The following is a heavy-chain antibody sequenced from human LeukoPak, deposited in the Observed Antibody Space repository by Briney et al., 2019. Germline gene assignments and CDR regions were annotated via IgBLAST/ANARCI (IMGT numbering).Heavy chain of an antibody. CDR1: GFPFSSYS. Sequence: GGSLRLSCAASGFPFSSYSMSWVRQAPGKGLEWVSAISESGGRTYYADSVKGRFTISRDNSKKSLYLQMNSQRAEDTAVYYCAKDQYYYDSSGYSLDYWGQGTLVSVSS. D-gene: IGHD3-22*01. J-gene: IGHJ4*02. CDR2: ISESGGRT. CDR3: AKDQYYYDSSGYSLDY. V-gene: IGHV3-23*01.